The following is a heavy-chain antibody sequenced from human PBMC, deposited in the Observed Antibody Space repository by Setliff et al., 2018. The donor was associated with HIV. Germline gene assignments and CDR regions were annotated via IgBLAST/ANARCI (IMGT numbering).Heavy chain of an antibody. V-gene: IGHV4-59*11. Sequence: SETLSLTCSVSGGSISSHYWTWIRQSPGKGLEWIGSVYYSGDTDYNPSLKSRVSTSVDTSKNQFSSKLSSVTAADTAVYYCARHTIGVATWSDGFDFWGQGRLVTVSS. CDR3: ARHTIGVATWSDGFDF. J-gene: IGHJ4*02. D-gene: IGHD6-19*01. CDR2: VYYSGDT. CDR1: GGSISSHY.